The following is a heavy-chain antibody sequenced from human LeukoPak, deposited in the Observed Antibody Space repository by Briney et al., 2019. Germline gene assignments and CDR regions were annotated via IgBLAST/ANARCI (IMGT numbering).Heavy chain of an antibody. CDR1: GFTFNNYA. V-gene: IGHV3-23*01. J-gene: IGHJ4*02. D-gene: IGHD2-2*01. CDR2: VGVSGADT. Sequence: GGSLRLSCAASGFTFNNYAMNWVRQAPGKGLEWVSTVGVSGADTYYADSVRGRFTISRDNSKNVLYLQMNRLRVEDTAVYYCVKDVCTSPRCLLYSDSWGQGALVTVSS. CDR3: VKDVCTSPRCLLYSDS.